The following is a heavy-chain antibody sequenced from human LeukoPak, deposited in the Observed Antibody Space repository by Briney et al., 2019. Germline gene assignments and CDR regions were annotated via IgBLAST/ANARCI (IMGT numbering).Heavy chain of an antibody. CDR2: ISGSGGST. J-gene: IGHJ4*02. V-gene: IGHV3-23*01. Sequence: GGSLRLSCAASGFTFSSYAMSWVRQAPGKGLEWVSAISGSGGSTYYADSVKGRFTISRDNSKNTLYLQMNSLRAEDTAVYYCAKKKGPRGDGDPIDYWGQGTLVTVSS. CDR1: GFTFSSYA. D-gene: IGHD4-17*01. CDR3: AKKKGPRGDGDPIDY.